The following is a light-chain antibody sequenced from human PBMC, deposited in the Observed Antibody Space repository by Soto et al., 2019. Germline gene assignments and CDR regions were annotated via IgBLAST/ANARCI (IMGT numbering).Light chain of an antibody. CDR3: QQYKYWPLT. Sequence: EVVMTQSPVTLSVSPGERATLSCRASQSGYGSLAWYQQKPGQAPRLLIHGASNRATDIPARFSGSGSGTEFSLTINGLQSDDFAVYYCQQYKYWPLTFGGGTKVEIK. V-gene: IGKV3-15*01. J-gene: IGKJ4*01. CDR2: GAS. CDR1: QSGYGS.